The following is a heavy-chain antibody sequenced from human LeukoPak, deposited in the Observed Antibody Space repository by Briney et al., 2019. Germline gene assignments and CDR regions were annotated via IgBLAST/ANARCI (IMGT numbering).Heavy chain of an antibody. CDR3: ARHHAVYYDSSGSPDINLFYYYYMDV. CDR2: IYPGDSDT. CDR1: GYSFTSYW. J-gene: IGHJ6*03. Sequence: GESLKISCKGSGYSFTSYWIGWVPQMPGKGLEWMGIIYPGDSDTRYSPSFQGQVTISADKSISTAYLQWSSLKASDTAMYYCARHHAVYYDSSGSPDINLFYYYYMDVWGKGTTVTVSS. V-gene: IGHV5-51*01. D-gene: IGHD3-22*01.